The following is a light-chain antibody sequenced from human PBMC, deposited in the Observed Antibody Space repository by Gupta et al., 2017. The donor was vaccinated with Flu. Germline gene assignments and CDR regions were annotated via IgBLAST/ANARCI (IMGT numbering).Light chain of an antibody. Sequence: NCKSSQSVLYSSNNKNYLAWYQQKPGQPPKLLIYWASTRESGVPDRFSGSGSGTDFTLTISSLQAEDVAVYYCQQYYSTPFTFGPGTKVDIK. V-gene: IGKV4-1*01. J-gene: IGKJ3*01. CDR1: QSVLYSSNNKNY. CDR3: QQYYSTPFT. CDR2: WAS.